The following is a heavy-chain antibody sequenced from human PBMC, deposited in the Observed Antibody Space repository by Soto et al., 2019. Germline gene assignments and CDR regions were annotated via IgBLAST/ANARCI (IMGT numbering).Heavy chain of an antibody. CDR1: GASISSSSYF. D-gene: IGHD5-12*01. CDR2: IYKSGSR. V-gene: IGHV4-39*01. CDR3: ARRGSGYEQPFDY. J-gene: IGHJ4*02. Sequence: SETLSLTSTVPGASISSSSYFLGWIRQPPEKRQEQIGSIYKSGSRYYNKSLKNRITKSIDTSNNQFSLKLSYVTAADSAVYYCARRGSGYEQPFDYGGQGTRVTV.